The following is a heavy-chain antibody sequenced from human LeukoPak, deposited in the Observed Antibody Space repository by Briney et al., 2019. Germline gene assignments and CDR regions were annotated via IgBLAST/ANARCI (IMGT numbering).Heavy chain of an antibody. CDR2: ISWNSGSI. V-gene: IGHV3-9*01. CDR1: GVTFDDYA. Sequence: GRSLRLSCAASGVTFDDYAMPWVRQAPGKDLEWVSGISWNSGSIGYADSVKGRFTISRDNAKNSLYLQMNSLRAEDTALYYCAKAYAYDILTGYPNYFDYWGQGTLVTVSS. CDR3: AKAYAYDILTGYPNYFDY. D-gene: IGHD3-9*01. J-gene: IGHJ4*02.